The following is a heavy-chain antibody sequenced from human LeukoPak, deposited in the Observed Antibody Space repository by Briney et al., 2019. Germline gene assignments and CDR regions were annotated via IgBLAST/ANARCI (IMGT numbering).Heavy chain of an antibody. CDR3: ARVLSRGGSSRGLAY. J-gene: IGHJ4*02. V-gene: IGHV3-21*01. D-gene: IGHD1-26*01. CDR2: ISGSSSYI. CDR1: GLTCSNYS. Sequence: GGSLRLSCTASGLTCSNYSLNWVRQAPGKGLERVSFISGSSSYIYYADSVKGRFTISRDNAKNSVYLQMNSLRDEDTALYYCARVLSRGGSSRGLAYWGQGTLVTVSS.